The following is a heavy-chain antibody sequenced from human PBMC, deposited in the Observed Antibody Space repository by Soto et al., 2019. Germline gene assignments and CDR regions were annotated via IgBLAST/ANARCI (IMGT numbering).Heavy chain of an antibody. CDR1: GFTFTSSA. CDR3: AADPNYYDRDNWFDP. J-gene: IGHJ5*02. Sequence: SVKVSCKASGFTFTSSAVQWVRQARGQGLEWIRWIVVGSGDTNYAQKFQERVTITRDMSTSTAYMELSSLRSEDTAVYYCAADPNYYDRDNWFDPWGQGTLVTVSS. V-gene: IGHV1-58*01. CDR2: IVVGSGDT. D-gene: IGHD3-22*01.